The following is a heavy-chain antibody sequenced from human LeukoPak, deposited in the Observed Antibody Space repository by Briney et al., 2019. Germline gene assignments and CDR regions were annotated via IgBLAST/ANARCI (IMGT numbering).Heavy chain of an antibody. J-gene: IGHJ5*02. CDR2: INAGNGNT. V-gene: IGHV1-3*01. Sequence: ASVKVSCKASGYTFTSYAMYWVRQAPGQRLEWMGWINAGNGNTKYSQKFQGRVTITRDTSASTAYMELSSLRSEDTAVYYCARGGIVVVVAATGWFDPWGQGTLVTVSS. CDR1: GYTFTSYA. CDR3: ARGGIVVVVAATGWFDP. D-gene: IGHD2-15*01.